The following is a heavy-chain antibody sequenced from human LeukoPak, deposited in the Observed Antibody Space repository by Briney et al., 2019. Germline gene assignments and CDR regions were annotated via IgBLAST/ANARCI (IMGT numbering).Heavy chain of an antibody. CDR1: GGSITSDY. CDR3: SRGGANDL. J-gene: IGHJ5*02. V-gene: IGHV4-4*07. Sequence: SETLSLTCTVVGGSITSDYWSWIRQPAGKGLEWIGRIFTSGTTAYNPSLKSRVTMSLGTSKNQFFLKLNSVTAADTAAYFCSRGGANDLWGQGTLVTVSS. D-gene: IGHD4/OR15-4a*01. CDR2: IFTSGTT.